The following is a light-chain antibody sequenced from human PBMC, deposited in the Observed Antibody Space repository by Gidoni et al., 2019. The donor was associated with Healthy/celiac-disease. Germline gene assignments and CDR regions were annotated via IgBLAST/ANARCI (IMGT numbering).Light chain of an antibody. Sequence: QSALTQPASVSGSPGQSITISCTGTSSDVGSYNLVSWYQQHPGKAPKLMIYEVSKRPSGVSNRFSGSKSGNTASLTISWLQADDEADYYCCSYAGSSTLGVFGGGTKLTVL. J-gene: IGLJ2*01. CDR2: EVS. V-gene: IGLV2-23*02. CDR1: SSDVGSYNL. CDR3: CSYAGSSTLGV.